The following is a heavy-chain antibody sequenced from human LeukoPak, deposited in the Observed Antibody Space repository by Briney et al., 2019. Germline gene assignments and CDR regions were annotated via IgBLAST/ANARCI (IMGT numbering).Heavy chain of an antibody. V-gene: IGHV1-46*01. CDR2: INPSGGST. CDR3: ARGLHDFWSGYYAFDI. J-gene: IGHJ3*02. D-gene: IGHD3-3*01. CDR1: GYTFTSYG. Sequence: ASVKVSCKASGYTFTSYGISWVRQAPGQGLEWMGIINPSGGSTSYAQKFQGRVTMTRDTSTSTVYMELSSLRSEDTAVYYCARGLHDFWSGYYAFDIWGQGTMVTVSS.